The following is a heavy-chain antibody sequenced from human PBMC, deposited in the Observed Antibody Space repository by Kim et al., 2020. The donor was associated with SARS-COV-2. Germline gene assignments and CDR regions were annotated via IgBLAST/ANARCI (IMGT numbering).Heavy chain of an antibody. D-gene: IGHD6-19*01. CDR2: ISYDGSNK. CDR1: GFTFSSYA. J-gene: IGHJ4*02. Sequence: GGSLRLSCAASGFTFSSYAMHWVRQAPGKGLEWVAVISYDGSNKYYADSVKGRFTISRDNSKNTLYLQMNSLRAEDTAVYYCARDGELQWLVLTEKGLDYWGQGTLVTVSS. V-gene: IGHV3-30-3*01. CDR3: ARDGELQWLVLTEKGLDY.